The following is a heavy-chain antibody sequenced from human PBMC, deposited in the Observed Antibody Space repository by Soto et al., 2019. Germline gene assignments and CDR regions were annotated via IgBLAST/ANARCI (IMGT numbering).Heavy chain of an antibody. CDR3: AREGRVAVAENYYYYYMDV. Sequence: GGSLRLSCAASGFTFSDYYMSWIRQAPGKGLEWVSYISSSGSTIYYADSVKGRFTISRDNAKNSLYLQMNSLRAEDTAVYYCAREGRVAVAENYYYYYMDVWGKGTTVTVSS. J-gene: IGHJ6*03. CDR1: GFTFSDYY. V-gene: IGHV3-11*01. CDR2: ISSSGSTI. D-gene: IGHD6-19*01.